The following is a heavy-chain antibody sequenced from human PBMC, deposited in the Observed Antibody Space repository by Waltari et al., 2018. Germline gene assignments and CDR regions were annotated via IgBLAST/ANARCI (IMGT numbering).Heavy chain of an antibody. CDR2: INPRGGRT. V-gene: IGHV1-46*01. CDR1: GYTFTSYY. D-gene: IGHD2-2*01. CDR3: ARAPPSSFTSYYFDY. Sequence: QVQLVQSGAEVKKPGASVKVSCKASGYTFTSYYMHWVRQAPGQGLEWMGIINPRGGRTSYAQKFQGRVTMTRDTSTSTVYMELSSLRSEDTAVYYCARAPPSSFTSYYFDYWGQGTLVTVSS. J-gene: IGHJ4*02.